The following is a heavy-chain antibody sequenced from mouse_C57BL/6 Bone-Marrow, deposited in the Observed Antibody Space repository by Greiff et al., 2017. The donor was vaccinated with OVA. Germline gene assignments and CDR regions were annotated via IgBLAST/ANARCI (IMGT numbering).Heavy chain of an antibody. J-gene: IGHJ2*01. Sequence: VQLQQPGAELVKPGASVKLSCQASGYPFPSYWLQWVKQRPGQGLEWLGELDPSDSYTNYNPQFKGKATLTVDTSSSTADMQLSSLTSEDSAVYYCAREGAGHFDYWGQGTTLTVSS. V-gene: IGHV1-50*01. CDR3: AREGAGHFDY. CDR2: LDPSDSYT. CDR1: GYPFPSYW.